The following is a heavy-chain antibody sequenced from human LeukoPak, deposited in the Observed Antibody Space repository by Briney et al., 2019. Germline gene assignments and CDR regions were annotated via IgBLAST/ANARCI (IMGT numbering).Heavy chain of an antibody. CDR2: ISYDGTDK. CDR3: AKDRWTGSYYFDF. CDR1: GFTFSNYD. D-gene: IGHD4-23*01. J-gene: IGHJ4*02. V-gene: IGHV3-30*18. Sequence: GGSLRLSCAASGFTFSNYDMHWVRQATGKGLEWVAVISYDGTDKSYADSVKGRFTISRDNSKSTLYLQMNSLRPADTAVYYCAKDRWTGSYYFDFWGQGALLTVSS.